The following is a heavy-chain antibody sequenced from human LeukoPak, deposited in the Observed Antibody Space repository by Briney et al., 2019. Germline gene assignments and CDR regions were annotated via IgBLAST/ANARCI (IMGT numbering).Heavy chain of an antibody. J-gene: IGHJ4*02. CDR1: GFTFSNAW. V-gene: IGHV3-15*01. CDR2: IKSKTDGGTT. CDR3: ARGTGNYYGY. D-gene: IGHD3/OR15-3a*01. Sequence: GGSLRLSCAAFGFTFSNAWMSWVRQAPGKGLEWVARIKSKTDGGTTDYTAPVKGRFTISRDDSKNMVYLQMNSLKTEDTAVYYCARGTGNYYGYWGQGTLVTVSS.